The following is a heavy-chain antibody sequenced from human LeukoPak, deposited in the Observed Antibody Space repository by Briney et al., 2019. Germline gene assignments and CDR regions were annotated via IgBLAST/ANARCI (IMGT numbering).Heavy chain of an antibody. Sequence: ASVKVSCKASGGTFSSYASSWVRQAPGQGLECMGRIIPIFGTANYAQKFQGRVTITTDESTSTAYMELSSLRSEGTAVYYCARDSGSSWYRNGGYYFDYWGQGTLVTVSS. CDR3: ARDSGSSWYRNGGYYFDY. J-gene: IGHJ4*02. CDR1: GGTFSSYA. CDR2: IIPIFGTA. D-gene: IGHD6-13*01. V-gene: IGHV1-69*05.